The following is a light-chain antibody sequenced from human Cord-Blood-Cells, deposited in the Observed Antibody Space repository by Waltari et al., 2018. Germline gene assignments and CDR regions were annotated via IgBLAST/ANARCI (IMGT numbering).Light chain of an antibody. V-gene: IGLV2-14*01. CDR1: SSDVGGYNN. Sequence: SALTQPASVSGSPGQSITISCTGTSSDVGGYNNFSWYQQHPGKAPKLMIYDVSNRPSGVSNRFSGSKSGNTASLTISGLQAEDEADYYCSSYTSSSVVFGGGTKLTVL. J-gene: IGLJ2*01. CDR2: DVS. CDR3: SSYTSSSVV.